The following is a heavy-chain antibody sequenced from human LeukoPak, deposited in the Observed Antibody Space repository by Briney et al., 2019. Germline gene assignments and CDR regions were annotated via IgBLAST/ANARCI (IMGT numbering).Heavy chain of an antibody. D-gene: IGHD6-13*01. Sequence: GGSLRLSCAASGFTFSSYAMSWVRQAPGKGLEWVSAISGSGGSTYYADSVKGRFTISRDNSKNTLYLQMNSLRAEDTAVYYCAKTANQQQLVSLAPYYYMDVWGKGTTVTVSS. CDR2: ISGSGGST. CDR1: GFTFSSYA. V-gene: IGHV3-23*01. J-gene: IGHJ6*03. CDR3: AKTANQQQLVSLAPYYYMDV.